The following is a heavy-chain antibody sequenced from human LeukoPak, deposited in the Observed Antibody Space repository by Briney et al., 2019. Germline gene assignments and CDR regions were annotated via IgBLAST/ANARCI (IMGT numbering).Heavy chain of an antibody. V-gene: IGHV4-31*03. D-gene: IGHD2-15*01. CDR2: IYGSGST. CDR1: GGSISSGGYY. Sequence: SENLSLTCTVSGGSISSGGYYWSWIRQHPGKGLEWIGFIYGSGSTYYKSSLKSRVTISVDTSKNQFSLKLTSVTAADTAVYCCARWGFTRYCSGGSCYGGDYWGQGTLVTVSP. J-gene: IGHJ4*02. CDR3: ARWGFTRYCSGGSCYGGDY.